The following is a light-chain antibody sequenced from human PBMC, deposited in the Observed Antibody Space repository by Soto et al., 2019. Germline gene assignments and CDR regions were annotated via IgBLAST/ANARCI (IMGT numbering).Light chain of an antibody. J-gene: IGKJ4*01. CDR3: QQLNGYVAFT. V-gene: IGKV1-9*01. Sequence: DIQLTQSPSFLSASVGDRVTITCRASQGISTYLAWYQQKPGKAPKLLIYDASTLQSGVPSRFSGSGSGTEFTLTISSLQPEDLATYYCQQLNGYVAFTFGGGTKVELK. CDR2: DAS. CDR1: QGISTY.